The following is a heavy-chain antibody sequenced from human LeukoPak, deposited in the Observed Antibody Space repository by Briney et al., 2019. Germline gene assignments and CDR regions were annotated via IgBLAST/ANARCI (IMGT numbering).Heavy chain of an antibody. CDR2: FDPEDGET. Sequence: ASVKVSCKVSGYTLTELSMHWVRQAPGKGLEWMGGFDPEDGETIYAQKFQGRVTMTEDTSTDTAYMELSSLRSEDTAVYYCATVGAVGDTAMVPHFDYWGQGTLVTVSS. V-gene: IGHV1-24*01. CDR1: GYTLTELS. J-gene: IGHJ4*02. D-gene: IGHD5-18*01. CDR3: ATVGAVGDTAMVPHFDY.